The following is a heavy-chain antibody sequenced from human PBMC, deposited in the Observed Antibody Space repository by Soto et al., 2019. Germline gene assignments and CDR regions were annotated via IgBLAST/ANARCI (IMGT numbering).Heavy chain of an antibody. CDR1: CGSIISGDYY. D-gene: IGHD5-12*01. J-gene: IGHJ4*02. CDR3: ARQYGGYEYYFDN. Sequence: SETLSLTCTFSCGSIISGDYYWSWIRQPPGKGLEWIGYIYHGGITYYNPSLKSRLNISLDTSKNQFSLRLRSVSAADTAIYYCARQYGGYEYYFDNWGQGTLVTVSS. V-gene: IGHV4-30-4*01. CDR2: IYHGGIT.